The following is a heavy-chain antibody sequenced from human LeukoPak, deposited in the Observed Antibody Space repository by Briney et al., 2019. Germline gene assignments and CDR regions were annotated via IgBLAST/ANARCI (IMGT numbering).Heavy chain of an antibody. CDR1: GGSISNYY. CDR3: ARTVHYSTGWSPTYYFDY. J-gene: IGHJ4*02. D-gene: IGHD6-19*01. CDR2: IYYSGDT. V-gene: IGHV4-59*01. Sequence: SETLSLTCTVSGGSISNYYWSWIRQPPGKGLEWIGHIYYSGDTNYNPSLKSRVSTSVDTSKNQFSLKLSSVTAADTALYYCARTVHYSTGWSPTYYFDYWGQGTLVTVSS.